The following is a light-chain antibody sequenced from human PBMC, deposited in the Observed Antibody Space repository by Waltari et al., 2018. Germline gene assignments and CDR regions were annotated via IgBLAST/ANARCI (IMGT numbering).Light chain of an antibody. V-gene: IGKV1-5*03. CDR1: RSIRSY. CDR3: QQYSTNSLT. CDR2: EAS. Sequence: DIQLTQSPSTLSASVGDRVTITCRASRSIRSYMAWYQQKPGKAPKLLIHEASTLETGVPSTFSGSESGTEFTLTISSLQPDDVATYYCQQYSTNSLTFGGGTK. J-gene: IGKJ4*01.